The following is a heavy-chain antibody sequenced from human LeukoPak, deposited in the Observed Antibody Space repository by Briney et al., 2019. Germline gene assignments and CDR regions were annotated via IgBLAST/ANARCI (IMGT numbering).Heavy chain of an antibody. V-gene: IGHV4-4*07. CDR3: AREYTDTGPPGYSSGWYYFDY. CDR1: GGSFSGYY. D-gene: IGHD6-19*01. Sequence: PSETLSLTCAVYGGSFSGYYWSWIRQPPGKGLEWIGRIYTSGSTNYNPSLKSRVTMSVDTSKNQFSLKLSSVTAADTAVYYCAREYTDTGPPGYSSGWYYFDYWGQGTLVTVSS. CDR2: IYTSGST. J-gene: IGHJ4*02.